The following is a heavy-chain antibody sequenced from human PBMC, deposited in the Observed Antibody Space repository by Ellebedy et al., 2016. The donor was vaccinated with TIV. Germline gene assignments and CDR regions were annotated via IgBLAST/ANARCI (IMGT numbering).Heavy chain of an antibody. V-gene: IGHV3-21*01. D-gene: IGHD6-13*01. J-gene: IGHJ4*02. CDR2: ITSSSNFI. Sequence: GESLKISXAASGFTFSSYSLNWVRQAPGKGLEWVSSITSSSNFIYYADSMRGRFTISRDNAKNSLYLQMDSLRAEDTAVYFCARDGGTSWYFDYWGQGTLVAVSS. CDR1: GFTFSSYS. CDR3: ARDGGTSWYFDY.